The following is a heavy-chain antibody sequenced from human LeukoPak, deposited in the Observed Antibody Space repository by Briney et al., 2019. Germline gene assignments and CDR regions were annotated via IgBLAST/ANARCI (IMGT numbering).Heavy chain of an antibody. D-gene: IGHD3-3*01. J-gene: IGHJ4*02. CDR3: AREGGFYRPLDY. Sequence: SETLSLTCGVSGGSVTSTNWWTWVRQPPGKGLEWIGEVHLDGRTNYNPSLKSRLTMSVDLSENHVSLKLTSVTAADTAVYYCAREGGFYRPLDYSGQGTLVTVSP. CDR1: GGSVTSTNW. V-gene: IGHV4/OR15-8*01. CDR2: VHLDGRT.